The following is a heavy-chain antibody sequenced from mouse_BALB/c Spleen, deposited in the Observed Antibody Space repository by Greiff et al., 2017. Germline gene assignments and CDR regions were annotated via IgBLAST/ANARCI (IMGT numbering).Heavy chain of an antibody. CDR1: GYTFTDYY. D-gene: IGHD1-2*01. V-gene: IGHV1-77*01. J-gene: IGHJ4*01. CDR3: ARSYGYGKMDY. Sequence: VQLQQSGAELARPGASVKLSCKASGYTFTDYYINWVKQRTGQGLEWIGEIYPGSGNTYYNEKFKGKATLTADKSSSTAYMQLSSLTSEDSAVYFCARSYGYGKMDYWGQGTSVTVSS. CDR2: IYPGSGNT.